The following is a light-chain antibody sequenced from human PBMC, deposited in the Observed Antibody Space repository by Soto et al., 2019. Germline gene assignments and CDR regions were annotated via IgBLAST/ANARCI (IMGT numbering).Light chain of an antibody. CDR2: GAS. V-gene: IGKV3-20*01. J-gene: IGKJ5*01. Sequence: IVVTQSPYTLSLSPGERATLSCRASQSISNRLAWYQQKPGQAPRLLISGASSRATGIPDRFSGSGSGTDFTLTITRLEPEDFALYYCQHYGGGSRITFGQGTRLEIK. CDR3: QHYGGGSRIT. CDR1: QSISNR.